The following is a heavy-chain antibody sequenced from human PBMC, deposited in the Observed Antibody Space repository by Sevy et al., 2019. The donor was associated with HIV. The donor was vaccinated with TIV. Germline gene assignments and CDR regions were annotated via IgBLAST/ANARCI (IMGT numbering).Heavy chain of an antibody. CDR1: GGSFSGYY. D-gene: IGHD6-19*01. CDR3: ARGLRIAVAGVFDY. V-gene: IGHV4-34*01. J-gene: IGHJ4*02. CDR2: INHSGST. Sequence: SETLSLTCAVYGGSFSGYYWSWIRQPPGKGLEWIGEINHSGSTNYNPSLKSRVTISVDTSKNQFSLKLSSVTAADTAVYYCARGLRIAVAGVFDYWGQGTLVTVSS.